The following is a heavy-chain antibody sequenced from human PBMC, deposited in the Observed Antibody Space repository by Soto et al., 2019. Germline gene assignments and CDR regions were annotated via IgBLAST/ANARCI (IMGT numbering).Heavy chain of an antibody. Sequence: EVQLLESGGDLAQPGGSLRLSCAASGFTFSNYAMSWVRQAPGKGLEWVSGISASGLDTYYADSVKDRFTISRDNSKNRVYLQLNSLRADDTAIYYCAKGKSSGWYYFDYWGQGTPVTVSS. CDR3: AKGKSSGWYYFDY. CDR1: GFTFSNYA. V-gene: IGHV3-23*01. J-gene: IGHJ4*02. CDR2: ISASGLDT. D-gene: IGHD6-19*01.